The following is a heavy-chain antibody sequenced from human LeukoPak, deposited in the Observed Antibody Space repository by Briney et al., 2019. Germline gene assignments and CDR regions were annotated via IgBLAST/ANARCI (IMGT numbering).Heavy chain of an antibody. D-gene: IGHD1-26*01. Sequence: SETLSLTGTVSGGAISSYYWGWIRQPPGKALDWIGYIYYSGSTNYNPSLKNRVTISVDTSKNQFSLKLSSVTAADTAVYYCASHGGIVGAGAFDIWGQGTMVTVSS. V-gene: IGHV4-59*01. CDR2: IYYSGST. CDR1: GGAISSYY. CDR3: ASHGGIVGAGAFDI. J-gene: IGHJ3*02.